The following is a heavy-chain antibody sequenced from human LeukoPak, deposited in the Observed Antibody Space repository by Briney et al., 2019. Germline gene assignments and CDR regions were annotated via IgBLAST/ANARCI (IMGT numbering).Heavy chain of an antibody. Sequence: SETLSLTCTVSGGSMSSYYWSFIRQSAGTGLEWLGRIHTSWTTWYNPSLKSRVTLSVDASKNQFSLGLTSVTAADTAVYYCARGDCYAGGGRNWFDPWGQGTLVTVSS. CDR1: GGSMSSYY. V-gene: IGHV4-4*07. D-gene: IGHD2-21*02. CDR3: ARGDCYAGGGRNWFDP. CDR2: IHTSWTT. J-gene: IGHJ5*02.